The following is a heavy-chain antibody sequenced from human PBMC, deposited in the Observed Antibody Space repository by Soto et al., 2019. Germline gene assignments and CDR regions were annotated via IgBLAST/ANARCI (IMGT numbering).Heavy chain of an antibody. CDR1: GFTFSSYA. D-gene: IGHD6-19*01. CDR2: ISGSGGST. CDR3: AKRPSSPLSIAVAGGFDY. V-gene: IGHV3-23*01. J-gene: IGHJ4*02. Sequence: PGGSLRLSCAASGFTFSSYARSWVRQAPGKGLEWVSAISGSGGSTYYADSVKGRFTISRDNSKNTLYLQMNSLRAEDTAVYYCAKRPSSPLSIAVAGGFDYWGQGTLVTVSS.